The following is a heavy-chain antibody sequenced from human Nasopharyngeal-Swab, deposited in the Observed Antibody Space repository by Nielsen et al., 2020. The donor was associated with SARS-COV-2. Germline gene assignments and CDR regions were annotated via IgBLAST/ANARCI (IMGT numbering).Heavy chain of an antibody. CDR1: GYTFTGYY. V-gene: IGHV1-2*06. Sequence: ASVKVSCKASGYTFTGYYMHWVRQAPGQGLEWMERINPNSGGTNYAQKFQGRVTMTRDTSISTAYMELSRLRSDDTAVYYCARDPSGYDSDYWGQGTLVTVSS. D-gene: IGHD5-12*01. CDR3: ARDPSGYDSDY. J-gene: IGHJ4*02. CDR2: INPNSGGT.